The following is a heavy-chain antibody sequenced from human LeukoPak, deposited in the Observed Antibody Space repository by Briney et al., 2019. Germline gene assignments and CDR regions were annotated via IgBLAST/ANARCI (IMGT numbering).Heavy chain of an antibody. D-gene: IGHD6-13*01. CDR3: AKGPDRGAAKPNWFDP. V-gene: IGHV3-23*01. CDR1: GFTFSNYA. Sequence: GGSLRLSCAASGFTFSNYAMSWVRQAPGKGLEWVSAISGSGGSTYYADSVKGRFTISRDNSKNTLYLQMNSLRAEDTAVYYCAKGPDRGAAKPNWFDPWGQGTLVTVSS. CDR2: ISGSGGST. J-gene: IGHJ5*02.